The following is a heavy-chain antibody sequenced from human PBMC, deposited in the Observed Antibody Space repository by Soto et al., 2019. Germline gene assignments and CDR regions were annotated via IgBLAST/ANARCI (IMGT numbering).Heavy chain of an antibody. Sequence: RSQTLSLTCAITGDSVSSNSAGWSWVRQSPSRGLEWLGRTYYRSKWYYEYAVSVRGRITINPDTSKNQYSLQLNSVTPEDTAVYFCARGEQYSGRTFDYWGQGTLVTVSS. V-gene: IGHV6-1*01. CDR1: GDSVSSNSAG. CDR3: ARGEQYSGRTFDY. D-gene: IGHD1-26*01. J-gene: IGHJ4*01. CDR2: TYYRSKWYY.